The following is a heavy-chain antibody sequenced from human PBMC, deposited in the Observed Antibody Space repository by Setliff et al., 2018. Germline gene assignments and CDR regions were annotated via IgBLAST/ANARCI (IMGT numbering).Heavy chain of an antibody. CDR2: IDPSGNT. J-gene: IGHJ3*02. V-gene: IGHV4-61*09. D-gene: IGHD3-22*01. CDR3: ARGDYYDSSAYSPDTFDI. CDR1: GDSITSATNY. Sequence: SETLSLTCTVSGDSITSATNYWSWLRQPAGKGLEWIGHIDPSGNTNYNPSLKSRVTISLDTSKNQFSLKLSSVTAADTAVYYCARGDYYDSSAYSPDTFDIWGQGTMGTVS.